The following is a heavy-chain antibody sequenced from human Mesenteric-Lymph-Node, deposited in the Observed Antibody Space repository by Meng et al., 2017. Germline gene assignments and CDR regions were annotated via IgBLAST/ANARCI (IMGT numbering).Heavy chain of an antibody. J-gene: IGHJ4*02. Sequence: ASVKVSCKASGYTLTPYSLNWARQAPGQGLEWMGWISTTTGSPTYAQGFTGRFVFSLDTSVSTAYLQINNLKAEDTAVYYCARDHGTVAFDYWGQGTLVTVSS. CDR2: ISTTTGSP. CDR3: ARDHGTVAFDY. D-gene: IGHD2-21*01. V-gene: IGHV7-4-1*02. CDR1: GYTLTPYS.